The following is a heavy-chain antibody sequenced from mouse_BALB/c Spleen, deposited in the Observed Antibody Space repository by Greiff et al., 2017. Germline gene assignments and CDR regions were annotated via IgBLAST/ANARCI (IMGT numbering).Heavy chain of an antibody. CDR3: ARSYGNYWFAY. J-gene: IGHJ3*01. CDR1: GFNIKDTY. CDR2: IDPENGDT. V-gene: IGHV14-3*02. D-gene: IGHD2-10*02. Sequence: VQLQQSGAELVKPGASVKLSCTASGFNIKDTYMHWVKQRPEQGLEWIGWIDPENGDTIYDPKFQGKASITADTSSNTAYLQLSSLTSEDTAVYYCARSYGNYWFAYWGQGTLVTVSA.